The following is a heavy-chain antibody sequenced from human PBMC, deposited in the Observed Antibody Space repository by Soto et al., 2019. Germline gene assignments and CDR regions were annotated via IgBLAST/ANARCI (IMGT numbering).Heavy chain of an antibody. CDR1: GYTFISCG. D-gene: IGHD6-13*01. Sequence: QVQLVQSGAEVKKPGASVKVSCKASGYTFISCGICWVRQAPGQGLEWMAWISAYNGNTNYAQKFQGRVTMSPDTSTSTAYMEPRSLRSDDTAVYYCAITKREVIAAAVTDRYGMDVWGQGTTVTVSS. CDR2: ISAYNGNT. CDR3: AITKREVIAAAVTDRYGMDV. J-gene: IGHJ6*02. V-gene: IGHV1-18*01.